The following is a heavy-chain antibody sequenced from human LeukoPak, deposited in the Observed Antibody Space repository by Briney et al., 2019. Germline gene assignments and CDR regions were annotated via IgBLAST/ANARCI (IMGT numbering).Heavy chain of an antibody. CDR2: SDPEDGET. Sequence: GASVKVSCKVSGYTLTELSMHWVRQAPGKGLEWMGGSDPEDGETIYAQKFQGRVTMTEDTSTDTAYMELSSLRSEDTAVYYCATDVTSYSSSWYWGQGTLVTVSS. CDR3: ATDVTSYSSSWY. V-gene: IGHV1-24*01. J-gene: IGHJ4*02. D-gene: IGHD6-13*01. CDR1: GYTLTELS.